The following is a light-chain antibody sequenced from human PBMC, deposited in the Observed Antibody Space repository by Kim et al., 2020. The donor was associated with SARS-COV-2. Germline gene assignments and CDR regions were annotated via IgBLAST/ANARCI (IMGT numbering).Light chain of an antibody. CDR3: QTWATGVGV. CDR2: VNSDGRQ. CDR1: SGHNKYG. Sequence: QPVLTQSPSASASLGDSVTLTCTLSSGHNKYGIAWHQQHPQKGPRFLLKVNSDGRQTRGDGIPDRFSGSSSGAEHYLSISSLQSEDEADYYCQTWATGVGVFGGGTQLTVL. V-gene: IGLV4-69*01. J-gene: IGLJ2*01.